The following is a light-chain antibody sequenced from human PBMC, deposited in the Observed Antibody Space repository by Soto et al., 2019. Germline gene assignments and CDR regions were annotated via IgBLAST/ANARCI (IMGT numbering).Light chain of an antibody. Sequence: QSALTQPPSASGSPGQSVAISCTGTSSDVGGYNYVSWYQQHPGKAPKLMIYEVNKRPSGVPDRFSGSKSGNTASLTVSGLHAEDEADYSCSSSAGSSNVFGTGTKVTVL. V-gene: IGLV2-8*01. CDR2: EVN. J-gene: IGLJ1*01. CDR3: SSSAGSSNV. CDR1: SSDVGGYNY.